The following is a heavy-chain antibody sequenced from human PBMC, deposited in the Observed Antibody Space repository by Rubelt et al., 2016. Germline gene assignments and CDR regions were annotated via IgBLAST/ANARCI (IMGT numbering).Heavy chain of an antibody. CDR2: VYYSGST. V-gene: IGHV4-38-2*02. CDR3: ARHGRYDSNGYYYGTFEY. J-gene: IGHJ4*02. CDR1: GYSISSGYY. D-gene: IGHD3-22*01. Sequence: QVQLQESGPGLVKPSETLSLTCTVSGYSISSGYYWGWIRQPPGKGLEWIGSVYYSGSTYYNPSLKSRVTISVDTSKNQFSLKLTSVTAADTAVYYCARHGRYDSNGYYYGTFEYWGQGALVTVSS.